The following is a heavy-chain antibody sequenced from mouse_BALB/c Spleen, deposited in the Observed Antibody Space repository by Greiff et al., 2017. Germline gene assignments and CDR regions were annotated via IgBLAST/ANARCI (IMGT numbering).Heavy chain of an antibody. V-gene: IGHV1-69*01. CDR1: GYTFTDYW. D-gene: IGHD2-2*01. J-gene: IGHJ1*01. CDR2: IDTSDSYT. CDR3: ARRGYDWYFDV. Sequence: QVQLQQSGAELVMPGASVKMSCKASGYTFTDYWMHWVKQRPGQGLEWIGAIDTSDSYTSYNQKFKGKATLTVDESSSTAYMQLSSLTSEDSAVYYCARRGYDWYFDVWGAGTTVTVSS.